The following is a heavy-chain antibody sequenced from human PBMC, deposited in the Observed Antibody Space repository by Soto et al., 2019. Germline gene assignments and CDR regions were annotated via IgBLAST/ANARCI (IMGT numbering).Heavy chain of an antibody. CDR1: GGSISSYY. D-gene: IGHD6-13*01. Sequence: SETLSLTCTVSGGSISSYYWSWIRQPPGKGLEWIGYIYYSGSTNYNPSLKSRVTISVDTSKNQFSLKLSSVTAADTAVYYCAYSSSWGYYYYYGMDVWGQGTTVTVSS. CDR2: IYYSGST. CDR3: AYSSSWGYYYYYGMDV. V-gene: IGHV4-59*01. J-gene: IGHJ6*02.